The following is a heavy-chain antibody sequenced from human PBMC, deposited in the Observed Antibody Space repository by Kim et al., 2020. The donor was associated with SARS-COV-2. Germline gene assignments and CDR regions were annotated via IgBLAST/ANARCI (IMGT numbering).Heavy chain of an antibody. J-gene: IGHJ4*01. D-gene: IGHD6-13*01. CDR1: GFTFSDYY. CDR3: ARVSLGSSSWYYFDY. V-gene: IGHV3-11*05. CDR2: ISSSIDYT. Sequence: GGSLRLSCAASGFTFSDYYMSWIRQAPGKGLEWVSYISSSIDYTNYADSLKGRFTISRDNAKNSLYLQMNSLRGDDTAVYYCARVSLGSSSWYYFDYWG.